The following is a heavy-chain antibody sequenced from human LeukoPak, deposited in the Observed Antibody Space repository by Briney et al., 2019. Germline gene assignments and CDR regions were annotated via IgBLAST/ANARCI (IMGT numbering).Heavy chain of an antibody. CDR1: GGSISSYY. D-gene: IGHD6-19*01. Sequence: SETLSLTCTVSGGSISSYYWSWIRQPPGKGLEWIGYIYYSGSTSYNPSLKSRVTISVDTSKNQFSLKLSSVTAADTAVYYCARSSGGWYHQRGPFDYWGQGTLVTVSS. J-gene: IGHJ4*02. CDR3: ARSSGGWYHQRGPFDY. V-gene: IGHV4-59*08. CDR2: IYYSGST.